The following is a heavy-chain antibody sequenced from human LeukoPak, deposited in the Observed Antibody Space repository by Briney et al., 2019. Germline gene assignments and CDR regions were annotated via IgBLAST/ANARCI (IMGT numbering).Heavy chain of an antibody. CDR2: INPNSGGT. CDR3: ANIVADWYFDL. J-gene: IGHJ2*01. CDR1: GYTFTSYG. Sequence: GASVKVSCKASGYTFTSYGISWVRQAPGQGLEWMGWINPNSGGTNYAQKFQGRVTMTRDTSISTAYMELSRLRSDDTAVYYCANIVADWYFDLWGRGTLVTVSS. D-gene: IGHD5-12*01. V-gene: IGHV1-2*02.